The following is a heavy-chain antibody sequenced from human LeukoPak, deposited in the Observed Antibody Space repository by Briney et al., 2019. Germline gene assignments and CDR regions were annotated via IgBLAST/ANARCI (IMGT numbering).Heavy chain of an antibody. V-gene: IGHV1-18*01. Sequence: ASVKVSCKASGYTFTSYGISWVRQAPGQGLEWMGWISAYNGNTNYAQKLQGRVTMTTDTSTSTAYMELRSLGSDDTAVYYCAREFEGSSGWSGFDYWGQGTLVTVSS. CDR1: GYTFTSYG. D-gene: IGHD6-19*01. J-gene: IGHJ4*02. CDR2: ISAYNGNT. CDR3: AREFEGSSGWSGFDY.